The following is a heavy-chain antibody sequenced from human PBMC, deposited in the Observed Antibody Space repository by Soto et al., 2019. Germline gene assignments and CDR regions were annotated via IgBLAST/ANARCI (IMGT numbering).Heavy chain of an antibody. D-gene: IGHD3-10*01. CDR2: INRGGSST. CDR1: GFTFNNYW. J-gene: IGHJ6*02. V-gene: IGHV3-74*01. CDR3: ARDPAGSGSYSYNGLDV. Sequence: PVGSLRLSCAASGFTFNNYWMHWVRQAPGKGLMWVSLINRGGSSTTYADSVKGRFTISRDNAKNTLYLQMNSLRDEDTAVYYCARDPAGSGSYSYNGLDVWGQGTTVTVSS.